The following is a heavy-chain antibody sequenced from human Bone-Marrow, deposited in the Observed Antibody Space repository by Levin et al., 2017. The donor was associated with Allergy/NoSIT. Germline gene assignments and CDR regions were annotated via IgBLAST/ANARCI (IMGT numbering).Heavy chain of an antibody. CDR2: ISYDGSNK. V-gene: IGHV3-30-3*01. CDR1: GFTFSSYA. D-gene: IGHD3-10*01. Sequence: GGSLRLSCAASGFTFSSYAMHWVRQAPGKGLEWVALISYDGSNKYYADSLRGRFTISRDDSKNILYLQLNSLRGEDTAEYYCARGLPYYSGTLNYFDYWGQGTLVTVSS. J-gene: IGHJ4*02. CDR3: ARGLPYYSGTLNYFDY.